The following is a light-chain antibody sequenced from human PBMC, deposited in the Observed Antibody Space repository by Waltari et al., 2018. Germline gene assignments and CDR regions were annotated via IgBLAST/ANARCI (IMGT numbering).Light chain of an antibody. CDR3: QSYDTSLGVV. CDR2: GVN. CDR1: WSNIGAGYD. J-gene: IGLJ2*01. V-gene: IGLV1-40*01. Sequence: QSVLTQPPSVSGAPGQRVTIPCTGSWSNIGAGYDVNWYQQLPGKAPTLLVYGVNTRPPGVPDRFFGSKSGTSASLAIPGLQPEDEADYYCQSYDTSLGVVFGGGTKLTVL.